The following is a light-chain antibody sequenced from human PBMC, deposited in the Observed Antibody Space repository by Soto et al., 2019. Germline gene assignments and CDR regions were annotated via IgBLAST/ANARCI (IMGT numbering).Light chain of an antibody. Sequence: SLLTQPASVSASPGQSVSLSRTGNSRDVGSYNYVSWYQQHPGKAPKLMIYDVTNRPSGVSDRFSGSKSGNTASLTISGLQAEDEADYYCESYTTSNTYVFGSGTKVTVL. J-gene: IGLJ1*01. CDR2: DVT. CDR3: ESYTTSNTYV. V-gene: IGLV2-14*01. CDR1: SRDVGSYNY.